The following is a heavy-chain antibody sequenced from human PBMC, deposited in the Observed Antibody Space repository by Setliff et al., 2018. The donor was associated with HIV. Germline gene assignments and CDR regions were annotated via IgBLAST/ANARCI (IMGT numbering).Heavy chain of an antibody. Sequence: ASVMVSCKASGYTFTSYYMHWVRQAPGQGLEWMGIINPSGGSTSYAQKFQGRVTMTRDTSTSTVYMELSSLRSEDTDVYYCARDGVRGYDSSGYLFSWVRRFHHDYYYYYRDVWGKGTTVTVSS. CDR3: ARDGVRGYDSSGYLFSWVRRFHHDYYYYYRDV. CDR2: INPSGGST. V-gene: IGHV1-46*01. CDR1: GYTFTSYY. J-gene: IGHJ6*03. D-gene: IGHD3-22*01.